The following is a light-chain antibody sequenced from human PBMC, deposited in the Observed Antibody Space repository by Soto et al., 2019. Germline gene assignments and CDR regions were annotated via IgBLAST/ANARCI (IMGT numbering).Light chain of an antibody. J-gene: IGKJ1*01. Sequence: EIVMTQSPATLSVSPGERATLSCRASQSVGSNLAWYQQKPGQAPRLLIYGASTRATGIAAWFSGSGSGTEFTLTISSLQSEDFAIYFCQQYNNWPPDRTFGQGTKVEIK. V-gene: IGKV3-15*01. CDR3: QQYNNWPPDRT. CDR1: QSVGSN. CDR2: GAS.